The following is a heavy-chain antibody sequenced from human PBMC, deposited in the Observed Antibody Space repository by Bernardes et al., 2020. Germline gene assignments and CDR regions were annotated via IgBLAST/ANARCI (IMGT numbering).Heavy chain of an antibody. CDR3: ARERTTYYDILTGYYNYYGMDV. J-gene: IGHJ6*02. CDR1: GFTFSSYW. CDR2: IKQDGSEK. V-gene: IGHV3-7*01. D-gene: IGHD3-9*01. Sequence: GGSLRLSCAASGFTFSSYWMSWVRQAPGKGLEWVANIKQDGSEKYYVDSVKGRFTISRDNAKNSLYLQMNSLRAEDTAVYYCARERTTYYDILTGYYNYYGMDVWSQGTKITVSS.